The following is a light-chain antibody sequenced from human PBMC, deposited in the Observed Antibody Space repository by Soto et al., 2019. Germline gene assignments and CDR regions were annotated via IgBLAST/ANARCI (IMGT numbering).Light chain of an antibody. CDR1: HMVSSY. CDR2: DAS. Sequence: EIMLTQSAATLSLSPGERASLSCRASHMVSSYLAGYQQKPGQAPRLLIYDASNRATGSPARFSGSGSGTDLTITIRSLEAEDFAIYYCQPRRNWAXTWTCGQGTKV. CDR3: QPRRNWAXTWT. V-gene: IGKV3-11*01. J-gene: IGKJ1*01.